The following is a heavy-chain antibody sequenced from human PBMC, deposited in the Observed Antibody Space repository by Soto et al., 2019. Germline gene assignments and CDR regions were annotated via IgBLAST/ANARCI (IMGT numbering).Heavy chain of an antibody. CDR3: ARDSGGTFTNYFFDY. D-gene: IGHD1-26*01. CDR1: GFTFTSST. V-gene: IGHV3-33*01. CDR2: IWAAGSFT. Sequence: QVQLLESGGGVVQPGGSLRLSCAAPGFTFTSSTMHWVRQAPGKGLEWVAVIWAAGSFTYYPDSVKGRFTISRDNSQNTLYLQMNSLRAEDTAVYYCARDSGGTFTNYFFDYWGRGTLVTVSS. J-gene: IGHJ4*02.